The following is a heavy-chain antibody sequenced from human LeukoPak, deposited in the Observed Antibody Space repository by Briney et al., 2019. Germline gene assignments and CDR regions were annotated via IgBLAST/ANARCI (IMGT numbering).Heavy chain of an antibody. D-gene: IGHD6-13*01. J-gene: IGHJ4*02. V-gene: IGHV4-34*01. CDR2: INHSGST. Sequence: SETLSLTCAVYGGSFSGYYWSWIRQPPGKGLEWIGEINHSGSTNYNPSLKSRVTTSVDTSKNQFSLKLSSVTAADTAVYYCARFSSSWYVFDYWGQGTLVTVSS. CDR1: GGSFSGYY. CDR3: ARFSSSWYVFDY.